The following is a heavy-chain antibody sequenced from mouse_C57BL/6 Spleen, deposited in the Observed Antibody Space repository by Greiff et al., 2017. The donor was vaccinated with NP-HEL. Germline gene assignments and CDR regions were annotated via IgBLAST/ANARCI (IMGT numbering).Heavy chain of an antibody. J-gene: IGHJ4*01. D-gene: IGHD1-1*01. CDR3: ARSVITTGYYAMDY. CDR2: INPNNGGT. V-gene: IGHV1-26*01. Sequence: EVQLQQSGPELVKPGASVKISCKASGYTFTDYYMNWVKQSHGKSLEWIGDINPNNGGTSYNQKFKGKATLTVDKSSSTAYMELRSLTSEDSAVYYCARSVITTGYYAMDYLGQGTSVTVSS. CDR1: GYTFTDYY.